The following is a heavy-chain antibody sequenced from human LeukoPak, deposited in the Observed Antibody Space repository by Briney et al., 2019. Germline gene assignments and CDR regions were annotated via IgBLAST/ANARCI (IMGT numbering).Heavy chain of an antibody. CDR3: ARGQLSSGWPYFDY. Sequence: PSQTLSLTCAVSGGSISSGGYSWSWIRQPPGKGLEWIGYIYHSGSTYYNPSLKSRVTISVDRSKNQFSLKLSSVTAADTAVYYCARGQLSSGWPYFDYWGQGTLVTVSS. CDR2: IYHSGST. V-gene: IGHV4-30-2*01. D-gene: IGHD6-19*01. J-gene: IGHJ4*02. CDR1: GGSISSGGYS.